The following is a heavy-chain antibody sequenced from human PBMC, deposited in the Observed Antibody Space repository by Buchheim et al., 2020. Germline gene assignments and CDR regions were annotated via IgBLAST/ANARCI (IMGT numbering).Heavy chain of an antibody. Sequence: QVQLVESGGGLVKPGGSLRLSCAASGFSFSDYYVRWIRQAPGKGLEWVSYISGSGGTTHYADSVKGRFTVSRDNAENSLYLQVNSLRAEVTAVYYCAKVGDLRAAGTVDLWGQGTL. CDR1: GFSFSDYY. CDR3: AKVGDLRAAGTVDL. D-gene: IGHD3-16*01. J-gene: IGHJ5*02. V-gene: IGHV3-11*01. CDR2: ISGSGGTT.